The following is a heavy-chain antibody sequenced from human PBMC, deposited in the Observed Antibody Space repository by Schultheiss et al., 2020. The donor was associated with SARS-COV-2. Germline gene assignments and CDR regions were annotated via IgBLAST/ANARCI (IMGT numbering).Heavy chain of an antibody. Sequence: GGSLRLSCAASGFTFSSYAMSWVRQAPGKGLEWVSAISGSGGSTYYADSVKGRFTISRDNSKNTLYLQMNSLRAEDTAVYYCAKGLGVTIAVAPFYGMDVWGQGTTVTVSS. V-gene: IGHV3-23*01. CDR1: GFTFSSYA. CDR2: ISGSGGST. CDR3: AKGLGVTIAVAPFYGMDV. D-gene: IGHD6-19*01. J-gene: IGHJ6*02.